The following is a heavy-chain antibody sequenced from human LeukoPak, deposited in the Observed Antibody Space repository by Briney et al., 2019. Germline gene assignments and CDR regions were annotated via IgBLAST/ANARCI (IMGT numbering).Heavy chain of an antibody. CDR3: AKRVSPGIPDC. CDR1: GFTFSSYG. J-gene: IGHJ4*02. Sequence: PGGSLRLSCAASGFTFSSYGMHWVRQAPGKGLEWVAVIWYDGSNKYYADSVKGRFTISRDNSKNTVSLQMSSLRAEDTAVYHCAKRVSPGIPDCWGQGTLVTVSS. V-gene: IGHV3-33*06. CDR2: IWYDGSNK. D-gene: IGHD3-10*01.